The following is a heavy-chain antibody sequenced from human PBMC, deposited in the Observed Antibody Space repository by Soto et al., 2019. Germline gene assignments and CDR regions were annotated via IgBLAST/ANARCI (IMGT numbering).Heavy chain of an antibody. J-gene: IGHJ3*02. CDR3: ARDGDYYDSSGYAFDI. D-gene: IGHD3-22*01. V-gene: IGHV3-48*03. CDR1: GFTFSSYE. CDR2: ISSSGSTI. Sequence: GGSLRLSCAASGFTFSSYEMNWVRQAPGKGLEWVSYISSSGSTIYYADSVKGRFTISRDNAKNSLYLQMNSLRAEDTAVYSCARDGDYYDSSGYAFDIWGQGTMVTVSS.